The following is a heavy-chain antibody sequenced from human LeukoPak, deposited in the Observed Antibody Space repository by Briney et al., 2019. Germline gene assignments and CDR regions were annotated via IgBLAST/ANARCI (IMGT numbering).Heavy chain of an antibody. D-gene: IGHD6-19*01. CDR3: ARDSSGWFPSWFDP. CDR2: IKQDGSEK. J-gene: IGHJ5*02. CDR1: GFTFSSHW. Sequence: GGSLRLSCAASGFTFSSHWESWVRQAPGKGLEWVANIKQDGSEKYYVDSVKGRFTISRDNAKNSLYLQMNSLRTEDTAVYYCARDSSGWFPSWFDPWGQGTLVTVSS. V-gene: IGHV3-7*01.